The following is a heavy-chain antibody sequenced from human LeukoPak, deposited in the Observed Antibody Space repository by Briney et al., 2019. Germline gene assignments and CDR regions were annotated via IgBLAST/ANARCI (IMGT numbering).Heavy chain of an antibody. V-gene: IGHV4-34*01. J-gene: IGHJ4*02. Sequence: SETLSLTCAVYGGSFSGYYWSWIRQPPGKGLEWIGEINHSGSTNYNPSLKSRVTISVDTSKNQFSLKLSCVTAADTAVYYCARYCSSTSCYTKGIAAAGYYFDYWGQGTLVTVSS. CDR3: ARYCSSTSCYTKGIAAAGYYFDY. CDR2: INHSGST. CDR1: GGSFSGYY. D-gene: IGHD2-2*02.